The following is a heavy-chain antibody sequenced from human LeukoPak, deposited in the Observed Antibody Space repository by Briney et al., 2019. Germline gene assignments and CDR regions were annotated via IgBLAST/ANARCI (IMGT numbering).Heavy chain of an antibody. Sequence: PGGSLRLSCAASGFTFSSYEMNWVRQAPGKGLEWVSYIYSDIYKSYADSVKGRFTISRDNAMNSLYLQMNGLRAEDTAVYYCVRTHCSGGSCYSRPLDYWGQGTLVTVSS. CDR3: VRTHCSGGSCYSRPLDY. D-gene: IGHD2-15*01. CDR1: GFTFSSYE. J-gene: IGHJ4*02. CDR2: IYSDIYK. V-gene: IGHV3-48*03.